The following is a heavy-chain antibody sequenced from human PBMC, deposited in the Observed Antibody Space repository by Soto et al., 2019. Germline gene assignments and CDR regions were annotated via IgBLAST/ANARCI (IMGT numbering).Heavy chain of an antibody. D-gene: IGHD2-15*01. CDR1: SGSISSSNW. Sequence: QVQLQESGPGLVKPSGTLSLTCAVSSGSISSSNWWSWVRQPPGKGLAWIGEIYHSGSTNYNPSLKSRVTISVDKSKNQFSLKLSSVTAADTAVYYCARGTYCSGGSCYSLWWFDPWGQGTLVTVSS. V-gene: IGHV4-4*02. CDR2: IYHSGST. J-gene: IGHJ5*02. CDR3: ARGTYCSGGSCYSLWWFDP.